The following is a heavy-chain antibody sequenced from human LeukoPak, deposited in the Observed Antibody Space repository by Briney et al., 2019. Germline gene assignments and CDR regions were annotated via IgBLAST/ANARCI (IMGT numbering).Heavy chain of an antibody. CDR3: ARLYYYDSSGYYGDAFDI. D-gene: IGHD3-22*01. Sequence: ASVKVSCKASGYTFTSCGISWVRQAPGQGLEWMRWISAYNGNTNYAQKLQGRVTMTTDTSTSTAYMELRSLRSDDTAVYYCARLYYYDSSGYYGDAFDIGGQGTMVTVSS. V-gene: IGHV1-18*01. CDR2: ISAYNGNT. J-gene: IGHJ3*02. CDR1: GYTFTSCG.